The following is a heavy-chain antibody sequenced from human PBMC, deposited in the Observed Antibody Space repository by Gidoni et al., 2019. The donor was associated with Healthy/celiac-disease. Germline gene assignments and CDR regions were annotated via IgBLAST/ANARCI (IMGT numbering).Heavy chain of an antibody. CDR3: AKDLLVGAAAGTRGFDY. J-gene: IGHJ4*02. D-gene: IGHD6-13*01. Sequence: EVQLVESGGGLVQPGGSLRLSCAASGFTFSSYAMSWVRQAPGKGLEWVSAISGSGGSTYYADSVKGRFTISRDNSKNTLYLQMNSLRAEDTAVYYCAKDLLVGAAAGTRGFDYWGQGTLVTVSS. V-gene: IGHV3-23*04. CDR2: ISGSGGST. CDR1: GFTFSSYA.